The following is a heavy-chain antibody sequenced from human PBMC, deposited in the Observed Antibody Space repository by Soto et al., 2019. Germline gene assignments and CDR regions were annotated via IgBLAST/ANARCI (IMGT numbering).Heavy chain of an antibody. D-gene: IGHD2-2*01. J-gene: IGHJ5*02. CDR3: ARGVVVPAAPFDP. V-gene: IGHV4-31*03. CDR2: IYYSGST. Sequence: QVQLQESGPGLVKPSQTLSLTCTVSGGSISSGGYYWSWIRQHPGKGLEWIGYIYYSGSTYYNPSLKRRVTISVATYKNQFSLKLSSVTAADTAVYYCARGVVVPAAPFDPWGQGTLVTVSS. CDR1: GGSISSGGYY.